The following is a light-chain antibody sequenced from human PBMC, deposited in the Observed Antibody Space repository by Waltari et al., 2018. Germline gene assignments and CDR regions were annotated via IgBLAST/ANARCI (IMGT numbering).Light chain of an antibody. V-gene: IGKV2-30*02. J-gene: IGKJ1*01. CDR3: MQATQWPLT. CDR2: KVF. Sequence: DVVMTQSPLSLPVTLGQPATISCRSSQSLVHSDGKTYLNWFHQRPGQSPRRLIYKVFNRDSGVPDRFSGSGSGTDFTLKISRVEAEDVEAYYCMQATQWPLTFGQGTKVEIK. CDR1: QSLVHSDGKTY.